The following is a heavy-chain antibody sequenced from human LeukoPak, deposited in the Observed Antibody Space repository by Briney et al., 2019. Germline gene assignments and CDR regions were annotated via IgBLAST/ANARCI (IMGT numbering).Heavy chain of an antibody. CDR1: GYSFTSYW. Sequence: GESLKISCKGSGYSFTSYWIGWVRQMPGKGLEWMGIIYPGDSDTRYSPSFQGQVTISADKSISTAYLQWSSLKASDTAMYYCARDNDSSGSLSGSFDYWGQGTLVTVSS. CDR2: IYPGDSDT. V-gene: IGHV5-51*01. D-gene: IGHD3-22*01. J-gene: IGHJ4*02. CDR3: ARDNDSSGSLSGSFDY.